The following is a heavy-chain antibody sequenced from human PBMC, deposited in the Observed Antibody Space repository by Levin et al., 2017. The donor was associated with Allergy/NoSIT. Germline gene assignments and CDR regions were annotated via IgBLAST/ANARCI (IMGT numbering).Heavy chain of an antibody. Sequence: QTPSLTCTFSGFSLSTSGVGVGWIRQPPGKALEWLALIYWDDDKRYSPSLKSRLPLTKDTTKNQVVLTMTNMDPADTAIYYCTHRDNVWCGEEEYYFGYWGQGTLVTVSS. CDR1: GFSLSTSGVG. V-gene: IGHV2-5*02. J-gene: IGHJ4*02. CDR3: THRDNVWCGEEEYYFGY. CDR2: IYWDDDK. D-gene: IGHD3-10*01.